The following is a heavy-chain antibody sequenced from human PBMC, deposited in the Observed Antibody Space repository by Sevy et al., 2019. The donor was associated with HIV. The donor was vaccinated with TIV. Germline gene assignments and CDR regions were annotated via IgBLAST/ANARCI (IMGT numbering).Heavy chain of an antibody. V-gene: IGHV1-46*01. CDR1: GYTFTTYY. D-gene: IGHD1-26*01. J-gene: IGHJ4*02. Sequence: ASVEVSCKASGYTFTTYYVHWVRQAPGQGLEWMGIIIPSGGSTTYAQKFQGRVTMTRDTSTSTVYMELSSLISDDTAVYYCASGTGVWGQGTLVTVSS. CDR2: IIPSGGST. CDR3: ASGTGV.